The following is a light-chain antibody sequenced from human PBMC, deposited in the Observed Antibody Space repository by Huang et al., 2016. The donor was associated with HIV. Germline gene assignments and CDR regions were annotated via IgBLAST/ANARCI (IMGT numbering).Light chain of an antibody. CDR2: AAS. V-gene: IGKV1-39*01. Sequence: DILMPQSPSSLSASVGVRVTITCRASQSVSTYLNWYKQKPGKAPKLRIYAASSVQSWITSRFSGRGSGTYFTLTISSLQPDDFATYYCQQSYSTPFYTFGQGTKLEIK. CDR1: QSVSTY. CDR3: QQSYSTPFYT. J-gene: IGKJ2*01.